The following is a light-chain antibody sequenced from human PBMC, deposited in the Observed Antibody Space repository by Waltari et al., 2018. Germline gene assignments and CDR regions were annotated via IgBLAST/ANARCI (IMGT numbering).Light chain of an antibody. V-gene: IGLV1-40*01. CDR2: GNS. J-gene: IGLJ2*01. CDR3: QSYDSSLSGWVV. CDR1: SANLGAGYE. Sequence: QSVLTQPPSVSGAPGQRVTISCTGSSANLGAGYEVTWTQPLPVAAPQLLLYGNSDRPSGVPDRFSGSKSGTSASLAITGLQAEDEADYYCQSYDSSLSGWVVFGGGTKLTVL.